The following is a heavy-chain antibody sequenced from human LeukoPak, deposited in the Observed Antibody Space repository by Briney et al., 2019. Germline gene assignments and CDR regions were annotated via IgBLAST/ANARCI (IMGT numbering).Heavy chain of an antibody. J-gene: IGHJ4*02. D-gene: IGHD1-26*01. V-gene: IGHV1-18*01. CDR2: ISAYNGNT. CDR1: GYTFTSYG. Sequence: ASVKVSCKASGYTFTSYGISWVRQAPGQGLEWMGWISAYNGNTNYAQKLQGRVTMTTDTSTSTAYMELRSLRSDDTAVYYCARVADLVGATMGAYYFDYWGQGTLVTVSS. CDR3: ARVADLVGATMGAYYFDY.